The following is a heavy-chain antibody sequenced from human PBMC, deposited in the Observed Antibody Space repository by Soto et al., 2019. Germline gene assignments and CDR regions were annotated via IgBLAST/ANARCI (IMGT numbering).Heavy chain of an antibody. V-gene: IGHV3-11*01. Sequence: QVQLVESGGGLVKPGGSLRLSCAASGFTFSDYYRNWIRQAPGKGLVWVSYISSSGSTIYYADSVKGRFTISRDNAKNSLYLQMNSLRAEDAAVYYCASDPRQAYSSGWVDYWGQGTLVTVSS. J-gene: IGHJ4*02. D-gene: IGHD6-19*01. CDR2: ISSSGSTI. CDR3: ASDPRQAYSSGWVDY. CDR1: GFTFSDYY.